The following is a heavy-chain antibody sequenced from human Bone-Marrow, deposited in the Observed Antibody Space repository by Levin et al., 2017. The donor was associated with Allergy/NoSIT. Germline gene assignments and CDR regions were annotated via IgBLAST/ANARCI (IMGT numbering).Heavy chain of an antibody. CDR1: GFTFTSYS. Sequence: SCAASGFTFTSYSMNWVRQAPGKGLEWVSSISSSGRYIYYPDSVNGRFTVSRDNTRNSLYLQMSSLRVEDTAVYYCTRDDHSSGRYYAYWGQGTLVSVSS. CDR3: TRDDHSSGRYYAY. D-gene: IGHD3-10*01. J-gene: IGHJ4*02. V-gene: IGHV3-21*01. CDR2: ISSSGRYI.